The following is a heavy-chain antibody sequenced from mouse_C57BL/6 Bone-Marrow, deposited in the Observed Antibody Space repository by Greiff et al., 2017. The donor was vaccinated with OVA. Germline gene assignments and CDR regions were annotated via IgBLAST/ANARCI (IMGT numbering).Heavy chain of an antibody. CDR2: ISGGGGNT. D-gene: IGHD3-2*02. CDR3: ARRGRQLRPYYFDY. V-gene: IGHV5-9*01. CDR1: GFTFSSYT. J-gene: IGHJ2*01. Sequence: EVKVVESGGGLVKPGGSLKLSCAASGFTFSSYTMSWVRQTPEKRLEWVATISGGGGNTYYPDSVKGRFTIARDNAKNTLYLQMSSLRSEDTALYYCARRGRQLRPYYFDYWGQGTTLTVSS.